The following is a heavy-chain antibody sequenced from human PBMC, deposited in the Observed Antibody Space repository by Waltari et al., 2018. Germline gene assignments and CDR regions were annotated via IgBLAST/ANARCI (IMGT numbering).Heavy chain of an antibody. CDR3: ASPGAGDFWSGYTGPFDY. CDR1: GGSISSSSYY. D-gene: IGHD3-3*01. Sequence: QLQLQESGPGLVKPSEPLSLTCTVSGGSISSSSYYSGWIRPPPGRGLELIGSIYYSWRTYYNPSLKSRVTISVDTSKNQFSLKLSSVTAADTAVYYCASPGAGDFWSGYTGPFDYWGQGTLVTVSS. CDR2: IYYSWRT. V-gene: IGHV4-39*07. J-gene: IGHJ4*02.